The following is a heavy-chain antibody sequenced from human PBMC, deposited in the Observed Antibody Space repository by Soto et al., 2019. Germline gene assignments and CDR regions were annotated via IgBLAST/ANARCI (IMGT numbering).Heavy chain of an antibody. D-gene: IGHD3-22*01. CDR2: SYHSGGA. CDR3: ARDSRSGYYLEY. Sequence: QLQLQESGSGLVKPSQTLSLTCAVSGDSISSGGYSWNWIRQPPGKGLEWIGYSYHSGGADYNPSLQGRVTITVDSSKNQFSLKLTSVTAADTAMYYCARDSRSGYYLEYWGQGTLVTVSS. V-gene: IGHV4-30-2*01. J-gene: IGHJ4*02. CDR1: GDSISSGGYS.